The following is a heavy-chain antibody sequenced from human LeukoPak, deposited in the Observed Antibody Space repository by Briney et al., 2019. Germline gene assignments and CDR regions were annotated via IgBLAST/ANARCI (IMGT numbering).Heavy chain of an antibody. D-gene: IGHD2-21*01. V-gene: IGHV4-59*06. CDR3: AVVPTPHYILWFSLGREAFDI. CDR2: IYYSGST. CDR1: GGSFSGYY. J-gene: IGHJ3*02. Sequence: PSETLSLTCAVYGGSFSGYYWSWIRQPPGKGLEWIGYIYYSGSTYYNPSLKSRVTISVDTSKNQFSLKLSSVTAADTAVYYCAVVPTPHYILWFSLGREAFDIWGQGTMVTVSS.